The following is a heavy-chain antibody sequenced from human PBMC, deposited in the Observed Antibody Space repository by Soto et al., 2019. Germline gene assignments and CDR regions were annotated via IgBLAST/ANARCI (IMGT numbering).Heavy chain of an antibody. J-gene: IGHJ4*02. V-gene: IGHV3-23*01. CDR1: GFAFSSYA. CDR2: ISGSGGRT. CDR3: AKDRGSYPVYYFDY. D-gene: IGHD1-26*01. Sequence: EVQLLESGGGLVQPGGSLRLSCAASGFAFSSYAMRWVRQAPGKGLEWVSAISGSGGRTYYADSVKGRFTIARDNSKNTLYLQMNSLRAEDTAVYYCAKDRGSYPVYYFDYWGQGTLVTVSS.